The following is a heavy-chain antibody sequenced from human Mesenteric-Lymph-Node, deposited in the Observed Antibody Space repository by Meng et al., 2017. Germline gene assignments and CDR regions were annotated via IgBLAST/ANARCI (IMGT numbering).Heavy chain of an antibody. Sequence: ASVKVSCKASGYTFTSYGISWVRQAPGQGLEWMGWISAYNGNTNYAQKLQGRVTMTTDTSTSTAYMELRSLRSDDTAAYYCTRDMSGRIATGGTSVTYNSYYGMDVWGQGTTVTVSS. CDR1: GYTFTSYG. D-gene: IGHD6-13*01. CDR2: ISAYNGNT. J-gene: IGHJ6*02. V-gene: IGHV1-18*01. CDR3: TRDMSGRIATGGTSVTYNSYYGMDV.